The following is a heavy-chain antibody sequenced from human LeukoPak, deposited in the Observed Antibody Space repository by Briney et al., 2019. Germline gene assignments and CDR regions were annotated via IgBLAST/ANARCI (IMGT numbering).Heavy chain of an antibody. D-gene: IGHD3-3*01. Sequence: GGSLRLSCAASGFTFSSYAMTWVRQAPGKGLEWVSTITGSDGSTYYADSVKGRFTISRDISRNTLYLQMNSLRAEDTAVYYRAKGPFYYDFWSGSRYYYGMDVWGQGTMVTVSS. CDR2: ITGSDGST. CDR3: AKGPFYYDFWSGSRYYYGMDV. CDR1: GFTFSSYA. V-gene: IGHV3-23*01. J-gene: IGHJ6*02.